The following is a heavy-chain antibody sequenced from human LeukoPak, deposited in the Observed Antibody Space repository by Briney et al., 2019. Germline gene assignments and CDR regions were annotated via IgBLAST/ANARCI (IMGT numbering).Heavy chain of an antibody. D-gene: IGHD3-3*01. CDR1: GGSISSNNW. J-gene: IGHJ5*02. CDR3: ARDRSEWSAEDNWFDH. CDR2: IFHNGRT. Sequence: SGTLSLTCGVSGGSISSNNWWTWVRQPPGKGLEWIGEIFHNGRTNYNLSLKSRVNISLDNSESQFSLTLSSVTAADTAMYYCARDRSEWSAEDNWFDHWGRGTLVTVSS. V-gene: IGHV4-4*02.